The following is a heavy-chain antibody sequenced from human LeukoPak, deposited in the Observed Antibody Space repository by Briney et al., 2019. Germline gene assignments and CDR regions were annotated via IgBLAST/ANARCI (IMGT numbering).Heavy chain of an antibody. J-gene: IGHJ4*02. CDR1: GDSVSSNSAA. CDR3: ARSISGLGD. V-gene: IGHV6-1*01. Sequence: SQTLSLTCAISGDSVSSNSAAWNWITQSPSRGLEWLGRTYYRSKWYNDYAVSVKGRITISADTSKNQFSLQLNSMTPEDTAVYYCARSISGLGDWGQGTLVTVSS. CDR2: TYYRSKWYN. D-gene: IGHD3-16*01.